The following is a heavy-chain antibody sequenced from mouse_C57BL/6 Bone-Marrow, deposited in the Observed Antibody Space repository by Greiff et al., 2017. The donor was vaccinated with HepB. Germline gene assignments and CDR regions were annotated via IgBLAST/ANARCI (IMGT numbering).Heavy chain of an antibody. CDR2: FSDGGSYT. V-gene: IGHV5-4*01. Sequence: EVKLVESGGGLVKPGGSLKLSCAASGFTFSSYAMSWVRQTPEKRLEWVATFSDGGSYTYYPDNVKGRFTISRDNAKNNLYLQMSHLKSEDTAMYYCARDYYGSSLYYAMDYWGQGTSVTVSS. CDR3: ARDYYGSSLYYAMDY. J-gene: IGHJ4*01. CDR1: GFTFSSYA. D-gene: IGHD1-1*01.